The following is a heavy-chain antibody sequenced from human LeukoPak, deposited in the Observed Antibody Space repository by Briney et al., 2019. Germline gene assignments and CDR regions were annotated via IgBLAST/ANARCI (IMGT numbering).Heavy chain of an antibody. CDR1: GFTFGDYG. V-gene: IGHV3-49*03. CDR3: TRNPHPYCSGVRCPCDS. CDR2: IRSKTYSGAT. J-gene: IGHJ4*02. D-gene: IGHD2-15*01. Sequence: GGSLRLSCTTSGFTFGDYGMSWFRQAPGKGLEWVSFIRSKTYSGATDYAASVKGRFVISRDDSESIAYLQMNSLKTEDTGVYYCTRNPHPYCSGVRCPCDSWGQGTLVTVSS.